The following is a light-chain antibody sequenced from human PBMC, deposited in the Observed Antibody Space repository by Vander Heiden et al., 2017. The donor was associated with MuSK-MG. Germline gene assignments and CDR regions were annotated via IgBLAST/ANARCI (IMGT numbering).Light chain of an antibody. CDR1: SGSIASNY. V-gene: IGLV6-57*01. CDR3: QSYDSSNHVV. J-gene: IGLJ2*01. CDR2: ADN. Sequence: NFLLTQPHSVSGSPGKTVTISCTRSSGSIASNYVQWYQQRPGSSPTTVIYADNQRPSGVPDRFSGSIDSSSNSASLTISGLKTEDEADYYCQSYDSSNHVVFGGGSKLTVL.